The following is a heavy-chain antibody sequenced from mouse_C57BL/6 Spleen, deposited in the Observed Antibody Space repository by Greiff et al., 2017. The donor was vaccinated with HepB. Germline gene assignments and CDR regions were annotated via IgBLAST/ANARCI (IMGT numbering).Heavy chain of an antibody. CDR3: ARLDDYYAMAY. CDR1: GYTFTSYW. Sequence: QVQLKQPGAELVKPGASVKLSCKASGYTFTSYWMHWVKQRPGRGLEWIGRIDPNSGGTKYNEKFKSKATLTVDKPSSTAYMQLSSLTSEDSAFYYCARLDDYYAMAYWGQGTSVTVSS. V-gene: IGHV1-72*01. J-gene: IGHJ4*01. CDR2: IDPNSGGT.